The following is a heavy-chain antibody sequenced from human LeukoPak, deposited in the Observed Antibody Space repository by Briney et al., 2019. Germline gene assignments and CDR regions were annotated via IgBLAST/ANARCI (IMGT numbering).Heavy chain of an antibody. CDR3: ARRPLYDILTGFDY. D-gene: IGHD3-9*01. V-gene: IGHV4-34*01. CDR2: INHSGST. J-gene: IGHJ4*02. CDR1: GGSFSGYY. Sequence: SETLSLTCAVYGGSFSGYYWSWIRQPPGKGLEWIGEINHSGSTNYNPSLKSRVTISVDTSKNQFSLKLSSVTAADTAVYYCARRPLYDILTGFDYWGQGTLVTVSS.